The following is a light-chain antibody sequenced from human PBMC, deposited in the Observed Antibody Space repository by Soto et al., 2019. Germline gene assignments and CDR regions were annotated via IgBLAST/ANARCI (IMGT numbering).Light chain of an antibody. CDR1: SSNIGSNT. Sequence: QSVLTQPPSASGTPGQRVTISCSGSSSNIGSNTVNWYQQLPGTAPKLLIYSNNQRPSGGPGRFSGSKSGTSASLAISGLQSEDEADYYCAAWDDSLNGLVFGTGTKLTVL. CDR2: SNN. J-gene: IGLJ1*01. V-gene: IGLV1-44*01. CDR3: AAWDDSLNGLV.